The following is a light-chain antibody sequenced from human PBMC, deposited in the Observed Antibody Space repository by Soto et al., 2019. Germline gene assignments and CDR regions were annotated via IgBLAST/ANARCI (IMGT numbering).Light chain of an antibody. CDR3: SSYTSSSTPVV. J-gene: IGLJ2*01. CDR2: EVS. Sequence: QSALTQPASVSGSPGQSITISCTXTSXDVGGYNYVSWYQQHPGKAPKLMIYEVSNRPSGVSNRFSGSKSGNTASLTISGLQAEDEADYYCSSYTSSSTPVVFGGGTKLTVL. V-gene: IGLV2-14*01. CDR1: SXDVGGYNY.